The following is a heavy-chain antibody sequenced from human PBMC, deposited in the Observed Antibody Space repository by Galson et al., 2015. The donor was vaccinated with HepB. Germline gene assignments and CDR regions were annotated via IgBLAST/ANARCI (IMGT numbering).Heavy chain of an antibody. D-gene: IGHD2-15*01. CDR1: GFTFDDYA. J-gene: IGHJ3*02. Sequence: SLRLSCAASGFTFDDYAMHWVRQAPGKGLEWVSGISWNSGSIGYADSVKGRFTISRDNAKNSLYLQMNSLRAEDTALYYCAKGAIFTVVVAAKDAFDIWGQGTMVTVSS. V-gene: IGHV3-9*01. CDR3: AKGAIFTVVVAAKDAFDI. CDR2: ISWNSGSI.